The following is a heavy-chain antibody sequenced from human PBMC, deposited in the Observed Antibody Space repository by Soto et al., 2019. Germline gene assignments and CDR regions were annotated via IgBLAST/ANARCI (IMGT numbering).Heavy chain of an antibody. Sequence: ASVKVSCKASGYTFTSYYMHWERQAPGQGLEWMGIINPSGGSTSYAQKFQGRVTMTRDTSTSTVYMELSSLRSEDTSVYYCARPRITMVRGVIYCIDVWGQGTTVTVPS. CDR1: GYTFTSYY. J-gene: IGHJ6*02. CDR3: ARPRITMVRGVIYCIDV. D-gene: IGHD3-10*01. V-gene: IGHV1-46*01. CDR2: INPSGGST.